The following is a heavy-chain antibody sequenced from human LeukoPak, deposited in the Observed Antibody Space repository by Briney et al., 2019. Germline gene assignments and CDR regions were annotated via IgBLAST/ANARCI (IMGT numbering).Heavy chain of an antibody. D-gene: IGHD6-6*01. CDR2: ISGSGGST. CDR1: GFTFSSYA. CDR3: ARIGYSSSSLDY. Sequence: GGSLRLSCAASGFTFSSYAMSWVRQAPGTGLEWVSAISGSGGSTYYSDSVKGRFTISRDNDKNSLYLQMNSLRAEDTAVYYCARIGYSSSSLDYWGLGTLVTVSS. V-gene: IGHV3-23*01. J-gene: IGHJ4*02.